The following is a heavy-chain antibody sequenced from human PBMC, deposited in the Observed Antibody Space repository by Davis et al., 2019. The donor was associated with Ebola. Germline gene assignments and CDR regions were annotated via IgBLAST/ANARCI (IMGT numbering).Heavy chain of an antibody. CDR2: IRSKANSYAT. J-gene: IGHJ4*02. V-gene: IGHV3-73*01. D-gene: IGHD7-27*01. CDR3: TSRTGAFDY. CDR1: GFTFSGSA. Sequence: PGGSLRLSCAASGFTFSGSAMHWVRQASGKGLEWVGRIRSKANSYATAYAASAKGRFTISRDDSKNTAYLQMNSLKTEDTAVYYCTSRTGAFDYWGQGTLVTVSS.